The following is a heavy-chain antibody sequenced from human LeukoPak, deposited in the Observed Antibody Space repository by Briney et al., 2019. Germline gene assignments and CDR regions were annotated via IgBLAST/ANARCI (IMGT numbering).Heavy chain of an antibody. Sequence: SGTLSLTCAVSGGSIRSSNWWSWVRQPPGKGLEWIGEIYHSGSTNYNPSLKSRVTISVDKSKNQFSLKLSSVTAADTAVYYCASTGDYGDYVTGYWGQGTLVTVSS. CDR2: IYHSGST. CDR1: GGSIRSSNW. D-gene: IGHD4-17*01. CDR3: ASTGDYGDYVTGY. V-gene: IGHV4-4*02. J-gene: IGHJ4*02.